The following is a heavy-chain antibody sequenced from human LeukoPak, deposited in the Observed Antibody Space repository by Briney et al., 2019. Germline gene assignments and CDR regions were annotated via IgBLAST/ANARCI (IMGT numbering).Heavy chain of an antibody. CDR3: ARSRRGPAAAVDY. Sequence: PSETLSLTCSVSGGSISSGGYYWSWIRQPPGKGLEWIGEINHSGSTNYNPSLKSRVTISVDTSKNQFSLKLSSVTAADTAVYYCARSRRGPAAAVDYWGQGTLVTVSS. J-gene: IGHJ4*02. CDR1: GGSISSGGYY. V-gene: IGHV4-39*07. CDR2: INHSGST. D-gene: IGHD6-13*01.